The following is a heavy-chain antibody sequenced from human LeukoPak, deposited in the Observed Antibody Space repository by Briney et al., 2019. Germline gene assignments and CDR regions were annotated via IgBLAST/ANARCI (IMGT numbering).Heavy chain of an antibody. CDR3: AREGYFDWLLYHLDYFDY. CDR2: IKQDGSEK. Sequence: QAGGSLRLSCAASGFTFSSYWMSWVRQAPGKGLEWVANIKQDGSEKYYVDSVKGRFTISRDNAKNSLYLQMNSLRAEDTAVYYCAREGYFDWLLYHLDYFDYWGQGTLVTFSS. V-gene: IGHV3-7*03. CDR1: GFTFSSYW. J-gene: IGHJ4*02. D-gene: IGHD3-9*01.